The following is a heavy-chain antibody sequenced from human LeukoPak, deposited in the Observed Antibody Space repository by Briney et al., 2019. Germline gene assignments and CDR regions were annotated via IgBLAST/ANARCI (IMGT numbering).Heavy chain of an antibody. CDR3: ARDRSASYRFDY. V-gene: IGHV4-4*07. CDR1: GGSISSYY. CDR2: IYTSGST. D-gene: IGHD1-26*01. Sequence: SETLSLTCTVSGGSISSYYWSWIRQPAGKGLEWIGRIYTSGSTNYNPSLKSRVTMSVDTSKSQFSLNLTSATAADTAVYYCARDRSASYRFDYWGQGTLVTVSS. J-gene: IGHJ4*02.